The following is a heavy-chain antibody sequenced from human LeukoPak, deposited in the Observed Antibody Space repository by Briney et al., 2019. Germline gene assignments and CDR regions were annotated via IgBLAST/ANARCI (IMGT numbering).Heavy chain of an antibody. J-gene: IGHJ4*02. V-gene: IGHV3-30*02. CDR2: IRYDGSNK. D-gene: IGHD4-23*01. CDR1: GFTFSSYG. CDR3: ARSNGVTTVAPFDY. Sequence: GGSLRLSCAASGFTFSSYGMHWVRQAPGKGLEWVAFIRYDGSNKYYADSVKGRLTISRDNSKNTLYLQMNSLRAEDTAVYYCARSNGVTTVAPFDYWGQGTLVTVSS.